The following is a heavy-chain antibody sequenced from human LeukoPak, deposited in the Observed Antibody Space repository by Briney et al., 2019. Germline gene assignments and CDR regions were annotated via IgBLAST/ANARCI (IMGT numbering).Heavy chain of an antibody. J-gene: IGHJ4*02. CDR2: ISYDGSNK. Sequence: PGGSLRLSCAASGFTFSSYPMHWVRQAPDKGLEWVAVISYDGSNKYYADSVKGRFTISRDNSKNTLYLQMNSLRAEDTAMYYCARSVKLERCFGYWGQGTLVTVSS. CDR3: ARSVKLERCFGY. CDR1: GFTFSSYP. V-gene: IGHV3-30-3*01. D-gene: IGHD1-1*01.